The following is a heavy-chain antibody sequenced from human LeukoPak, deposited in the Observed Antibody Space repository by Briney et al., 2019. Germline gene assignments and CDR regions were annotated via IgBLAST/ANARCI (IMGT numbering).Heavy chain of an antibody. J-gene: IGHJ2*01. V-gene: IGHV1-2*06. CDR3: ARRSYGGNSEGWYFDL. CDR1: GYTFTGYY. D-gene: IGHD4-23*01. Sequence: ASVKVSCKASGYTFTGYYMHWVRQAPGQGLEWMGRINPNSGGTSYAQKFQGRVTMTRDTSISTAYMELSGLRSDDTAVYYCARRSYGGNSEGWYFDLWGRGTLVTVSS. CDR2: INPNSGGT.